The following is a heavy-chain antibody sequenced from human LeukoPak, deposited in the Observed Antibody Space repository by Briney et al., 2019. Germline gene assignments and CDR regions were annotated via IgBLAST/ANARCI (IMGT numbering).Heavy chain of an antibody. CDR1: GFTFSSYS. CDR2: ISSSSDTI. V-gene: IGHV3-48*04. CDR3: ARDTRGESDY. J-gene: IGHJ4*02. Sequence: GGSLRLSCAVSGFTFSSYSMNWVRQAPGKGLEWVSYISSSSDTIYYADSVKGRFTISRDNAKNSLYLQMNSLRAEDTAVYYCARDTRGESDYWGQGTLVTVSS. D-gene: IGHD2-2*01.